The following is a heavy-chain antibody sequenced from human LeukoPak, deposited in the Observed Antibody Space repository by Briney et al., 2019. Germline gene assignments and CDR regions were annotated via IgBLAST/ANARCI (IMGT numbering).Heavy chain of an antibody. CDR1: GFTFSSYA. CDR3: ARGYGSSRGWY. Sequence: PPGGSLRLSCAASGFTFSSYAMSWVRQAPGKGLVWVSRINSDGSSTSYADSVKGRFTISRDNAKNTPYLQMNSLRAEDTAVYYCARGYGSSRGWYWGQGTLVTVSS. V-gene: IGHV3-74*01. J-gene: IGHJ4*02. CDR2: INSDGSST. D-gene: IGHD6-6*01.